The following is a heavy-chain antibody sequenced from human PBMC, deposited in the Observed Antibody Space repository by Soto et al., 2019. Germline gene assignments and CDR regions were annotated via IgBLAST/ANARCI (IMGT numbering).Heavy chain of an antibody. CDR1: GFSLSTSGVG. CDR3: AHLHCSSTSCYVPTAFDY. D-gene: IGHD2-2*01. J-gene: IGHJ4*02. Sequence: QITLKESGPTLVKPTQTLTLTCTFSGFSLSTSGVGVGWIRQPPGKALEWLALIYWDDDKRYSPSLKSRLTITKDTSKNQVVLTMTNMDPVDTATYYCAHLHCSSTSCYVPTAFDYWGQGTPVTVSS. CDR2: IYWDDDK. V-gene: IGHV2-5*02.